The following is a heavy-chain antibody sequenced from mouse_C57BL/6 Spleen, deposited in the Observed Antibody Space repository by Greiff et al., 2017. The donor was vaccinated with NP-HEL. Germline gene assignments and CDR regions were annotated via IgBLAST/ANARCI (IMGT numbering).Heavy chain of an antibody. CDR1: GYTFTSYW. D-gene: IGHD1-1*01. V-gene: IGHV1-52*01. CDR3: ARVTTLGYFDY. CDR2: IDPSDSET. Sequence: QVQLQQPGAELVRPGSSVKLSCKASGYTFTSYWMHWVKQRPIQGLEWIGNIDPSDSETHYNQKFKDKATLTVDKSSSTAYMQLSSLTSEDSAVYYCARVTTLGYFDYWGQGTTLTVSS. J-gene: IGHJ2*01.